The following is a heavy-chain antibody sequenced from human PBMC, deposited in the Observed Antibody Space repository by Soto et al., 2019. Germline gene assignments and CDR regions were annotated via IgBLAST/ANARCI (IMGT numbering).Heavy chain of an antibody. CDR2: INPNSGGT. Sequence: ASVKVSCKASGYTFTGYYMHWVRQAPGQGLEWMGWINPNSGGTNYAQKFQGRVTMTRDTSISTAYMELSRLRSDATAVYYCAREYYYDSSGYTKRYYYYYVMDVWGQGTPVTVSS. CDR1: GYTFTGYY. CDR3: AREYYYDSSGYTKRYYYYYVMDV. D-gene: IGHD3-22*01. V-gene: IGHV1-2*02. J-gene: IGHJ6*02.